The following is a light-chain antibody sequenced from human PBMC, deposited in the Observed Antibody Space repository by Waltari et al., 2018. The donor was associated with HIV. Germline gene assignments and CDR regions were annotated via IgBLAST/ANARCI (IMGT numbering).Light chain of an antibody. CDR2: SDN. CDR3: AAWDDSLNGPL. V-gene: IGLV1-44*01. Sequence: QSVLTLPPSASGTPGQRVTISCSGSGSNIGSTAVNWYQQVPGTAPKLLIYSDNQRPSGVPDRFSGSKSGTSASLAISGLQSEDEANYYCAAWDDSLNGPLFGGGTKLTVL. J-gene: IGLJ3*02. CDR1: GSNIGSTA.